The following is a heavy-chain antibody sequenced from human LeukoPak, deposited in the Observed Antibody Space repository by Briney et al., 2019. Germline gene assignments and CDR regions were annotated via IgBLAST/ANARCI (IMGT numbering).Heavy chain of an antibody. CDR1: GFTFGDYA. D-gene: IGHD6-13*01. J-gene: IGHJ4*02. CDR3: TRRGIAAAGTEY. V-gene: IGHV3-49*03. CDR2: IRSKIYGGTT. Sequence: GGSLRLSCTASGFTFGDYAMSWFRQAPGKGLEWVGFIRSKIYGGTTEYAASVEGRFTISRDDSKSIAYLQMNSLKTEDTAVYYCTRRGIAAAGTEYWGQGTLVTVSS.